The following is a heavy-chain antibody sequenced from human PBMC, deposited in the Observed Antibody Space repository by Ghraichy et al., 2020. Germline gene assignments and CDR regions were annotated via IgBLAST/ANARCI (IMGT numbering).Heavy chain of an antibody. J-gene: IGHJ6*02. V-gene: IGHV1-8*01. Sequence: ASVKVSCKASGYTFTSYDINWVRQATGQGLEWMGWMNPNSGNTGYAQKFQGRVTMTRNTSISTAYMELSSLRSEDTAVYYCARGPDTPGYYYYYGMDVWGQGTTVTVSS. D-gene: IGHD5-18*01. CDR3: ARGPDTPGYYYYYGMDV. CDR2: MNPNSGNT. CDR1: GYTFTSYD.